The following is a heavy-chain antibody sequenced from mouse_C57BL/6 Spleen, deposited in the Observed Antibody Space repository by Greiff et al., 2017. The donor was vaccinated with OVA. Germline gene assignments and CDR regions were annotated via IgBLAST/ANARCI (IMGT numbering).Heavy chain of an antibody. CDR3: ARLYGSSYWYFDV. CDR2: INSDGGST. CDR1: EYEFPSHD. D-gene: IGHD1-1*01. J-gene: IGHJ1*03. V-gene: IGHV5-2*03. Sequence: EVKVEESGGGLVQPGESLKLSCESNEYEFPSHDMSWVRKTPEKRLELVAAINSDGGSTYYPDTMERRFIISRDNTKKTLYLQRCSLRSEDTALYYCARLYGSSYWYFDVWGTGTTVTVSS.